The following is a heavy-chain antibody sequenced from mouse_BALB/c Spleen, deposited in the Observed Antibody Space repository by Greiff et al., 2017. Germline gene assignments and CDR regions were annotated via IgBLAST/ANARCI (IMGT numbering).Heavy chain of an antibody. CDR1: GFAFSSYD. J-gene: IGHJ2*01. CDR2: ISSGGGST. CDR3: ARQHYFDY. V-gene: IGHV5-12-1*01. Sequence: EVQRVESGGGLVKPGGSLKLSCAASGFAFSSYDMSWVRQTPEKRLEWVAYISSGGGSTYYPDTVKGRFTISRDNAKNTLYLQMSSLKSEDTAMYYCARQHYFDYWGQGTTLTVAS.